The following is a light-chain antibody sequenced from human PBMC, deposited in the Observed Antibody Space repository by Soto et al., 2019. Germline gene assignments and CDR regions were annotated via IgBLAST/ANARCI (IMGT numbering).Light chain of an antibody. CDR1: QGINNF. Sequence: DIQLTQSPLFLSASVGDRVTISCRASQGINNFLAWYQQKPGKAPNLLISAASILRAGVPSRFSGSGSGTEFTLTISSLQPEDFATYYCQHLSTYPLTFGGGTKV. CDR2: AAS. J-gene: IGKJ4*01. V-gene: IGKV1-9*01. CDR3: QHLSTYPLT.